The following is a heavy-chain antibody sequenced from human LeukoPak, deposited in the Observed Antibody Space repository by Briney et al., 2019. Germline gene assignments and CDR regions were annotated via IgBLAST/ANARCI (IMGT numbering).Heavy chain of an antibody. CDR3: AKVDRDYASNSLYYYYGMDV. V-gene: IGHV3-23*01. D-gene: IGHD4-23*01. J-gene: IGHJ6*02. Sequence: GGSLRLSCAASGFTFSSYAMSWVRQAPGKGLEWVSTISGSGGSTYYADSVKGRFTISRDNSKNTLYLQMNSLRAEDTAVYYCAKVDRDYASNSLYYYYGMDVWGQGTTVTVSS. CDR1: GFTFSSYA. CDR2: ISGSGGST.